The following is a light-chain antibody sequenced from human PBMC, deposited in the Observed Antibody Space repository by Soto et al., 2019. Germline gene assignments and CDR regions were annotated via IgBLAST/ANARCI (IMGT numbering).Light chain of an antibody. J-gene: IGKJ4*01. Sequence: EIVVKQSPATLSASTGERATLSCRASQTVGVRLAWYQHKPGQAPRLLIYEASNRAAGIPDRFSGGGSGTDFTLTISRLEPEDFAVYYCQQFSSYPLTFGGGTKVDIK. CDR1: QTVGVR. CDR2: EAS. V-gene: IGKV3-20*01. CDR3: QQFSSYPLT.